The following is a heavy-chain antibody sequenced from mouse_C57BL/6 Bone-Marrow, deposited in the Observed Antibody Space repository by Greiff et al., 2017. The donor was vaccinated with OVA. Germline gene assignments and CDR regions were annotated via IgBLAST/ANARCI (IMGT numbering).Heavy chain of an antibody. CDR2: INPGSGGT. D-gene: IGHD1-1*01. CDR1: GYAFTNYL. J-gene: IGHJ3*01. Sequence: VQLQQSGAELVRPGTSVKVSCKASGYAFTNYLIEWVKQRPGQGLEWIGVINPGSGGTNYNEKFKCKATLTADKSSSTAYMQLSSLTSEDSAVYFCARDYYGSSPWFAYWGQGTLVTVSA. CDR3: ARDYYGSSPWFAY. V-gene: IGHV1-54*01.